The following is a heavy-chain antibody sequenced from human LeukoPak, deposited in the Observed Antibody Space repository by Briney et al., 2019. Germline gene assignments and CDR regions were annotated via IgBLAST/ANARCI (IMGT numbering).Heavy chain of an antibody. V-gene: IGHV1-69*06. CDR2: IIPAFGTT. CDR3: AREYYGSGSYYDGYYFDF. D-gene: IGHD3-10*01. CDR1: GDTFKSYA. Sequence: SVKVSCKVSGDTFKSYAVAWVRQAPGQGLEWMGLIIPAFGTTHYAQRFQGRVTITSDKSTTTAYMELGSLRSEDTAVYYCAREYYGSGSYYDGYYFDFWGQGTLVTVSS. J-gene: IGHJ4*02.